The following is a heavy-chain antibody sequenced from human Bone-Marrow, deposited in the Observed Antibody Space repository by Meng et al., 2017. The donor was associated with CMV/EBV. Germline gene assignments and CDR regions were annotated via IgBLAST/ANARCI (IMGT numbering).Heavy chain of an antibody. J-gene: IGHJ4*02. V-gene: IGHV1-69*12. D-gene: IGHD5-18*01. CDR2: IIPIFGTA. CDR3: ASGGYSYGYRDY. Sequence: QVQLLQSGAEGKKPRLSVTGSCNASGGTFSSYAIGWVRQAPGQGLEWVGGIIPIFGTANYAQKFQGRVTITADESTSTAYMELSSLRSEDTAVYYCASGGYSYGYRDYWGQGTLVTVSS. CDR1: GGTFSSYA.